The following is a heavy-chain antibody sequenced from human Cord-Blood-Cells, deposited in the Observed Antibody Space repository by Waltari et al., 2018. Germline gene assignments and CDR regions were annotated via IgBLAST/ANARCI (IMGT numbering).Heavy chain of an antibody. D-gene: IGHD3-22*01. Sequence: QLQLQESGPGLVKPSETLSLTCTVSGGSISSSSYYWGWIRQPPGKGLEWIGSIYYSGSTYYNPSLKSRVTISVDTSKNQFSLKLSSVTAADTAVYYCVHYDFTRGDYFDYWGQRTLVTVSS. CDR2: IYYSGST. V-gene: IGHV4-39*01. CDR3: VHYDFTRGDYFDY. CDR1: GGSISSSSYY. J-gene: IGHJ4*02.